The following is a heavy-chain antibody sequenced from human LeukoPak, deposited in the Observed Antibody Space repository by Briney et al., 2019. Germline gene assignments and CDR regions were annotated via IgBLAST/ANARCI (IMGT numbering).Heavy chain of an antibody. Sequence: GGSLRLCCAASGFTVSTNYMSWVRQAPGKGLEWVSVIYSGGSTYYADSVKGRFTISRDNSKNTLYLQMNSLRAEDTAVYYCARVGYSSGWLRDWGQGTLVTVSS. CDR3: ARVGYSSGWLRD. J-gene: IGHJ4*02. CDR2: IYSGGST. CDR1: GFTVSTNY. D-gene: IGHD6-19*01. V-gene: IGHV3-53*01.